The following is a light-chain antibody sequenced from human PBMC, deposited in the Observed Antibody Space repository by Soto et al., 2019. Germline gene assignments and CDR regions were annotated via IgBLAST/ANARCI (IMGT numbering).Light chain of an antibody. CDR1: QSVSSN. CDR2: GAS. Sequence: EMVLTQSPATLSVSPGERATLPCRASQSVSSNLAWYQQKPGQAPGILLYGASTRATGIPARFSGSWSGTEFTLTISSLQSEDFAVYYCQQYGSSGTFGQGTKVDI. J-gene: IGKJ1*01. CDR3: QQYGSSGT. V-gene: IGKV3-15*01.